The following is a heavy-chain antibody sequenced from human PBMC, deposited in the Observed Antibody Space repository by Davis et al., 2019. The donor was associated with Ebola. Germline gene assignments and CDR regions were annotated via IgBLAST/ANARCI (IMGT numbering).Heavy chain of an antibody. CDR1: GFSFNNAW. CDR2: IKSKTAGGTT. CDR3: TSQIY. V-gene: IGHV3-15*01. J-gene: IGHJ4*02. Sequence: GESLKISCAASGFSFNNAWMSWVRQAPGKGLEWIGRIKSKTAGGTTDYAAPVKGRFTISRDDSKNTLYLQMNSLKTEDTAVYYCTSQIYWGQGILVTVSS.